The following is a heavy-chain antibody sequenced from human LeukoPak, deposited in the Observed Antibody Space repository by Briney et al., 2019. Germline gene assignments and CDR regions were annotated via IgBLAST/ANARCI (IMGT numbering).Heavy chain of an antibody. CDR2: ISGSGGST. J-gene: IGHJ3*02. Sequence: GGSLRLSCAASGFIFSSYAMSWVRQAPGKGLEWVSAISGSGGSTYYADSVKGRFTISRDNSKNTLYLQMNSLRAEDTAVYYCAKSSRQLRAFDIWGQGTMVTVSS. CDR3: AKSSRQLRAFDI. CDR1: GFIFSSYA. V-gene: IGHV3-23*01. D-gene: IGHD6-13*01.